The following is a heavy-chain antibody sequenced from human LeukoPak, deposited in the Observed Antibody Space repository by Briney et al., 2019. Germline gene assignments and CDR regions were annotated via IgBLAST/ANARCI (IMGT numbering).Heavy chain of an antibody. CDR2: IYYSGST. D-gene: IGHD3-22*01. CDR1: GGSISSYY. V-gene: IGHV4-59*01. Sequence: SETLSLTCTVSGGSISSYYWSWIRQPPGKGLEWIGYIYYSGSTNYNPSLKSRVTISVDTSKNQFSLKPSSVTAADTAVYYCARDLYYDSSGYYRRFDAFDIWGQGTMVTVSS. CDR3: ARDLYYDSSGYYRRFDAFDI. J-gene: IGHJ3*02.